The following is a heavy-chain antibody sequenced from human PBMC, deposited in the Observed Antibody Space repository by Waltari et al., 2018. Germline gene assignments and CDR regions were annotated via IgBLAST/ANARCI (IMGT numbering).Heavy chain of an antibody. V-gene: IGHV3-9*03. CDR2: ISWNSGSI. D-gene: IGHD2-15*01. CDR1: GFTFADYA. Sequence: EVQLVESGGGLVQPGRSLRLSCAASGFTFADYAMHWVRQAPGKGLEWVSGISWNSGSIGYADSVKGRFTISRDNAKNSLYLQMNSLRAEDMALYYCAKATVVAATAGGFDYWGQGTLVTVSS. CDR3: AKATVVAATAGGFDY. J-gene: IGHJ4*02.